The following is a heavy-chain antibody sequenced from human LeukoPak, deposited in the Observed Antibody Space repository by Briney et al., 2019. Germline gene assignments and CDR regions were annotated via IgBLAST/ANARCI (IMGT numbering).Heavy chain of an antibody. J-gene: IGHJ5*02. CDR1: GFTFSTYA. CDR2: INRNGGST. CDR3: ARDNHAFDP. Sequence: PGGSLRLSCAASGFTFSTYAMVWVRQAPGKGLEYVSVINRNGGSTNYANSVRGRFTISRDNSKNTVYLQMGSLRIEDTALYYCARDNHAFDPWGQGTLATVSS. V-gene: IGHV3-64*01.